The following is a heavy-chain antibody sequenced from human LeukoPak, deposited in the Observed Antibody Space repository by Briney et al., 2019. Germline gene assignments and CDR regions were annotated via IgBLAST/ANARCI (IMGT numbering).Heavy chain of an antibody. J-gene: IGHJ4*02. CDR3: AKSDPYGDSLIEI. CDR2: ISSTGMTI. Sequence: GGSLILSCVASGFTLGGYAMNWVRQAPGKGLEWLSHISSTGMTIYYADSVKGRLTTSRDNAKNSLYLQMNSLRAEDTAIYYCAKSDPYGDSLIEIWGQGALVTVSS. V-gene: IGHV3-48*03. D-gene: IGHD4-17*01. CDR1: GFTLGGYA.